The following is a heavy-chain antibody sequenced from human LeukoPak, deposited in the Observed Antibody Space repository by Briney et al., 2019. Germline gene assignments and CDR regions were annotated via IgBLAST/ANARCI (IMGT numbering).Heavy chain of an antibody. D-gene: IGHD3-22*01. CDR2: IYYSGST. CDR1: GGSISSYY. Sequence: PSETLSLTCTVSGGSISSYYWSWIRRPPGKGLEWIGYIYYSGSTNYNPSLKSRVTISVDTSKNQFSLKLSSVTAADTAVYYCARWSDYYDSSGYYPGWFDYWGQGTLVTVSS. CDR3: ARWSDYYDSSGYYPGWFDY. J-gene: IGHJ4*02. V-gene: IGHV4-59*01.